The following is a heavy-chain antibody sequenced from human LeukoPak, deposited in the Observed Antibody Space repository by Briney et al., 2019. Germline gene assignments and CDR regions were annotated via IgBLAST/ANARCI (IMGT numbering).Heavy chain of an antibody. CDR1: GFTFSSYA. Sequence: GGSLRLSCAASGFTFSSYAMSWVRQAPGKGLEWVSVISNSGGSTFYADSVKGRFTISRDNAKHSLYLQMNSLRAEDTAVYYCARGWLYYFDFWGQGVLVTVSS. CDR2: ISNSGGST. V-gene: IGHV3-23*01. D-gene: IGHD3-10*01. J-gene: IGHJ4*02. CDR3: ARGWLYYFDF.